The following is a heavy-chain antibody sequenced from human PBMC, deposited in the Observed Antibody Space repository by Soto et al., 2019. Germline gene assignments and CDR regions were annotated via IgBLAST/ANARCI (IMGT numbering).Heavy chain of an antibody. CDR3: ARGRHITGTTEVFDY. CDR2: ISYDGSNK. Sequence: QVQLVESGGGVVQPGRSLRLSCAASGFTFSSYAMHWVRQAPGKGLEWVAVISYDGSNKYYADSVKGRFTISRDNSKNTLYLQMNSLRAEDTAVYYCARGRHITGTTEVFDYWGQGTLVTVSS. V-gene: IGHV3-30-3*01. CDR1: GFTFSSYA. J-gene: IGHJ4*02. D-gene: IGHD1-7*01.